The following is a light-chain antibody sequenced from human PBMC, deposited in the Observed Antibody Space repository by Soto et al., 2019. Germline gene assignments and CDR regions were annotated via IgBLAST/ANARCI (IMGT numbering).Light chain of an antibody. J-gene: IGKJ1*01. Sequence: DXQMTQSPSSLSAYVGDRVTITCRASQSISDYLNWYQQRPGEAPKVLISTASTLQSGVPSRFSGSGSGTDFPLTISSLRPEDFATYYCQQSYSAPRTFGQGTKVEIK. CDR1: QSISDY. CDR3: QQSYSAPRT. V-gene: IGKV1-39*01. CDR2: TAS.